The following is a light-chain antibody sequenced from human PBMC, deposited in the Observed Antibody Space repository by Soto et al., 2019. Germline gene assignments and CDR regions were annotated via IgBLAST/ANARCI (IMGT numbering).Light chain of an antibody. CDR1: QSISHN. Sequence: EMVMTQSPVTLSVSPGGRATVSCRASQSISHNLAWYQQKPGQAPRLLIYGASVRATGIPSRFNGSGSGTDFTLTISSLQSEDFAIYYCQQYNNWPAMYTFGQGTRLDIK. CDR3: QQYNNWPAMYT. J-gene: IGKJ2*01. V-gene: IGKV3-15*01. CDR2: GAS.